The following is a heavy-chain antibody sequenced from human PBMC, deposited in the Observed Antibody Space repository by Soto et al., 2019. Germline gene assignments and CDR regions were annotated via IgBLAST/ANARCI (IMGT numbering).Heavy chain of an antibody. CDR3: ARLGGYYQALDH. Sequence: SETLSLTCTVSGGSISSYYWTWVRRPPGKGLEWVGYVYYTGTTMYNPSLKSRLTISVDRSKNQVSLNLTSVTAADTAVYYCARLGGYYQALDHWSQGTLVTVSS. CDR2: VYYTGTT. D-gene: IGHD3-3*01. CDR1: GGSISSYY. V-gene: IGHV4-59*08. J-gene: IGHJ4*02.